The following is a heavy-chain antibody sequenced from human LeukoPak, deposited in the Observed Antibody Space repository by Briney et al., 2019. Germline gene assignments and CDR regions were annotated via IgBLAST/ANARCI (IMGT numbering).Heavy chain of an antibody. D-gene: IGHD3-3*01. CDR2: IYHSGST. Sequence: SSETLSLTCAVSGYSISSGYYWGWIRQPPGKGVEWIGSIYHSGSTYYNPSLKSRVTISVDTSKNQFSLKLSSVTAADTAVYYCARNGITIFGVVPYWYFDLWGCGTLVTVSS. CDR3: ARNGITIFGVVPYWYFDL. CDR1: GYSISSGYY. J-gene: IGHJ2*01. V-gene: IGHV4-38-2*01.